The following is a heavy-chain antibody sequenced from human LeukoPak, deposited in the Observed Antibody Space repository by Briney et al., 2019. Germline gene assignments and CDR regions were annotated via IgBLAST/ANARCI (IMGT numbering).Heavy chain of an antibody. Sequence: SETLSLTCTVSGGSISSSSYYWGWIRQPPGKGLEWIGSIYYSGSTYYNPSLKSRVTISVDTSKNQFSLKLSSVTAADTAVYYCARRDGYNRAFDIWGQGTMVTVSS. D-gene: IGHD5-24*01. J-gene: IGHJ3*02. CDR1: GGSISSSSYY. V-gene: IGHV4-39*01. CDR3: ARRDGYNRAFDI. CDR2: IYYSGST.